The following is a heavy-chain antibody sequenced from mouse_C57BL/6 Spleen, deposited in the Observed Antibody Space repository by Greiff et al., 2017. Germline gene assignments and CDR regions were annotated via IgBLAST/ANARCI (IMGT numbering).Heavy chain of an antibody. CDR1: GFSLTSYA. CDR3: ATFTTVVPFAY. CDR2: IWTGGGP. Sequence: VKLMESGPGLVAPSQSLSITCPVSGFSLTSYAISWVRQPPGKGLEWLGVIWTGGGPNYNSALKSRLSISKDNSKSQVFLKMTSLQTDDTARYYCATFTTVVPFAYWGQGTLVTVSA. J-gene: IGHJ3*01. D-gene: IGHD1-1*01. V-gene: IGHV2-9-1*01.